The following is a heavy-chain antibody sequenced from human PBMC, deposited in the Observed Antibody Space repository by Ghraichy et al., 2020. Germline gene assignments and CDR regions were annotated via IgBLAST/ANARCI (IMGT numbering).Heavy chain of an antibody. CDR2: ISYDGSNK. D-gene: IGHD3-16*02. V-gene: IGHV3-30*18. CDR3: AKEQIVTDYYFDY. CDR1: GFTFSSYG. J-gene: IGHJ4*02. Sequence: GGSLRLSCAASGFTFSSYGIHWVRQAPGKGLEWVAVISYDGSNKYYADSVKGRFIISRDNSKNTLYLQMNSLRAEDTAVYYCAKEQIVTDYYFDYWGQGTLVTVSS.